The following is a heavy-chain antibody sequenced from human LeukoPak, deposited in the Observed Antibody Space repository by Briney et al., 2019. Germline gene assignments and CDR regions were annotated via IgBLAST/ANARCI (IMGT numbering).Heavy chain of an antibody. J-gene: IGHJ4*02. D-gene: IGHD5-18*01. CDR3: ARDSSRAGRMVTGYFDY. V-gene: IGHV3-23*01. Sequence: GGSLRLSCAASGFTFSSYAMSWVRQAPGKGLECISGFSGSGGSTYYADSVKGRFTISRDNSKNTLYLQMNSLRAEDTAVYYCARDSSRAGRMVTGYFDYWGQGTLVTVSS. CDR1: GFTFSSYA. CDR2: FSGSGGST.